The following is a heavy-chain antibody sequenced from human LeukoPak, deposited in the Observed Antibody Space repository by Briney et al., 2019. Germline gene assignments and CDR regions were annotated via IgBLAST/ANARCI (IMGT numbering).Heavy chain of an antibody. V-gene: IGHV6-1*01. CDR1: GDSVTSSRAA. CDR3: TRAGGDSWYFDY. J-gene: IGHJ4*02. CDR2: TYYRSKWYN. Sequence: SQTLSLTCAISGDSVTSSRAAWNWIRQSPSRGLEWLGRTYYRSKWYNDYSVSVKSRIDINADTSKNQFSLQLNSVTPEDTAMYYCTRAGGDSWYFDYWGQGTRVTVSS. D-gene: IGHD2-21*02.